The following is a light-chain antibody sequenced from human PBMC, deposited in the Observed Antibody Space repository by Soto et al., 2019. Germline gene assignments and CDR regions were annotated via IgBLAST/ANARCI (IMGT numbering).Light chain of an antibody. CDR2: GAS. V-gene: IGKV3-20*01. J-gene: IGKJ4*01. Sequence: EVVLTQSPGTLSLSPGERDTLSCRASQSFSSTYLAWYQQKPGQAPRLLIYGASSRPTDIPDRFSDSGSGTDFTLTIIRLEPEDYAVYYCQQYGSLLTFGGGTKVEIK. CDR1: QSFSSTY. CDR3: QQYGSLLT.